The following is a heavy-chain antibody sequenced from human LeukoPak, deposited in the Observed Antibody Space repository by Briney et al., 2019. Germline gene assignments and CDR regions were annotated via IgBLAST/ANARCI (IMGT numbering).Heavy chain of an antibody. CDR2: ISGSGGST. V-gene: IGHV3-23*01. CDR3: AKPAKTDYADY. CDR1: GFTFSNAW. Sequence: GGSLRLSCAASGFTFSNAWMSWVRQAPGKGLEWVSAISGSGGSTYYADSVKGRFTISRDNSKNTLYLQMNSLRAGDTAVYYCAKPAKTDYADYWGQGTLVTVSS. D-gene: IGHD1-14*01. J-gene: IGHJ4*02.